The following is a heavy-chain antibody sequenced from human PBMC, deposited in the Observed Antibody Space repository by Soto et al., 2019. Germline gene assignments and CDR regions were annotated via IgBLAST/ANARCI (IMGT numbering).Heavy chain of an antibody. Sequence: PSETLSLICAVSGGSITNTDWWTWVRQPPGMGLEWVGDISLSGNTNYNPSLEGRAAISLDKSRNQFSLILNSVTAADTAVYYCASRGSSGPFWGQGTLVTVSS. CDR1: GGSITNTDW. V-gene: IGHV4-4*02. CDR2: ISLSGNT. J-gene: IGHJ4*02. CDR3: ASRGSSGPF. D-gene: IGHD3-22*01.